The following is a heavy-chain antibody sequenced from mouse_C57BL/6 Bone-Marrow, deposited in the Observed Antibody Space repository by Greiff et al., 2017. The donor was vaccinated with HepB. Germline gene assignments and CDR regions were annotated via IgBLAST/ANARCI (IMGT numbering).Heavy chain of an antibody. J-gene: IGHJ4*01. V-gene: IGHV1-81*01. CDR2: IYPRSGNT. CDR3: ARGDYSNYVAMDY. D-gene: IGHD2-5*01. Sequence: LVESGAELARPGASVKLSCKASGYTFTSYGISWVKQRTGQGLEWIGEIYPRSGNTYYNEKFKGKATLTADKSSSTAYMELRSLTSEDSAVYFCARGDYSNYVAMDYWGQGTSVTVSS. CDR1: GYTFTSYG.